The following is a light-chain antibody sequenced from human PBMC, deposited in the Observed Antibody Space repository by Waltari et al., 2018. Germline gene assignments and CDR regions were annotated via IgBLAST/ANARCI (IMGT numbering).Light chain of an antibody. CDR1: HTVLYNPHNKTY. V-gene: IGKV4-1*01. CDR3: QQYYTTPIT. J-gene: IGKJ5*01. Sequence: DIVMTQSPDSLAVSLGDRATLRCKSSHTVLYNPHNKTYLACYQQKPGQPPKLLIYWASTRESGVPDRFSGSGSGTDFTLTISSLQAEDVAVYYCQQYYTTPITFGQGTRLEIK. CDR2: WAS.